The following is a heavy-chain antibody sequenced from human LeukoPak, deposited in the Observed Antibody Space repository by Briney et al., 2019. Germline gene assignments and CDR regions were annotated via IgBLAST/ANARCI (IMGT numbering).Heavy chain of an antibody. CDR2: ISGSGGST. CDR3: AKDRLRTGAFDI. CDR1: GFTLSSYG. J-gene: IGHJ3*02. V-gene: IGHV3-23*01. Sequence: PGGSLRLSCAASGFTLSSYGMSWVRQAPGKGLEWVSAISGSGGSTYYADSVKGRFTISRDNSKNTLYLQMNSLRAEDTAVYYCAKDRLRTGAFDIWGQGTMVTVSS. D-gene: IGHD7-27*01.